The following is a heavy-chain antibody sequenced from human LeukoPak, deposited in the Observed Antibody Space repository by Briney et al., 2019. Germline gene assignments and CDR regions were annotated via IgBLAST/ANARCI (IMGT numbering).Heavy chain of an antibody. CDR1: GGSISSSSYY. J-gene: IGHJ4*02. CDR3: ARDPSGYDPPWGGY. CDR2: IYYSGST. V-gene: IGHV4-39*02. Sequence: SETLSLTCTVSGGSISSSSYYWGWIRQPPGKGLEWIGSIYYSGSTYYNPSLKSRVTISVDPSKNQFSLKLSSVTAADTAVYYCARDPSGYDPPWGGYWGQGTLVTVSS. D-gene: IGHD5-12*01.